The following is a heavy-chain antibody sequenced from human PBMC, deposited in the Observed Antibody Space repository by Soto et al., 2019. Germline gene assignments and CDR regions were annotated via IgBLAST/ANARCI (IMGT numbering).Heavy chain of an antibody. J-gene: IGHJ5*02. CDR1: GGSISSYY. Sequence: SETLSLTCTVSGGSISSYYWSWIRQPPGKGLEWIGYIYYSGSTNYNPSLKSRVTISVDTSKNQFSLKLSSVTAADTAMYYCARLNIVVVPAAMRAPDGRFDPWGQGTLVTVSS. CDR3: ARLNIVVVPAAMRAPDGRFDP. V-gene: IGHV4-59*08. CDR2: IYYSGST. D-gene: IGHD2-2*01.